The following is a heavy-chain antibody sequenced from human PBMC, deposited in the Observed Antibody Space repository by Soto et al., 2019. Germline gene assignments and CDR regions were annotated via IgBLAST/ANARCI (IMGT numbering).Heavy chain of an antibody. V-gene: IGHV1-2*02. Sequence: GVSVKVSCKASGYTFTGYYMHWVRQAPGQGLEWMGWINPNSGGTNYAQKFQGRVTMTRDTSISTAYMELSRLRSDDTAVYYCARVKYYYDSSGPGDYWGQGTLVTVSS. D-gene: IGHD3-22*01. CDR3: ARVKYYYDSSGPGDY. CDR1: GYTFTGYY. CDR2: INPNSGGT. J-gene: IGHJ4*02.